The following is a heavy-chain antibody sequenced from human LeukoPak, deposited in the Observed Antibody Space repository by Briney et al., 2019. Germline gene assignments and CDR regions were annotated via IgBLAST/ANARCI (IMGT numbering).Heavy chain of an antibody. V-gene: IGHV3-23*05. CDR3: ARCRLKNVFSGNFFDP. CDR1: EFTYSDLA. D-gene: IGHD3/OR15-3a*01. Sequence: GESLSLPCDPSEFTYSDLAMRCLRHAPREGLAWVSSLNYYGKKTQYTHSLKGRLTISRDNSRNTLFLQMNSLRAEDTATYSCARCRLKNVFSGNFFDPWGQGTLVIVST. CDR2: LNYYGKKT. J-gene: IGHJ5*02.